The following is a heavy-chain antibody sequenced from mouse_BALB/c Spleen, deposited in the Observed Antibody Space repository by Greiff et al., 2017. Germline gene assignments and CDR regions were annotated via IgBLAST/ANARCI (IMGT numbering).Heavy chain of an antibody. CDR3: AMIYYDYDFDY. V-gene: IGHV14-3*02. CDR1: GFNIKDTY. J-gene: IGHJ2*01. D-gene: IGHD2-4*01. CDR2: IDPANGNT. Sequence: VQLQQSGAELVKPGASVKLSCTASGFNIKDTYMHWVKQRPEQGLEWIGRIDPANGNTKYDPKFQGKATITADTSSNTAYLQLSSLTSEDTAVYYCAMIYYDYDFDYRGQGTTLTVSS.